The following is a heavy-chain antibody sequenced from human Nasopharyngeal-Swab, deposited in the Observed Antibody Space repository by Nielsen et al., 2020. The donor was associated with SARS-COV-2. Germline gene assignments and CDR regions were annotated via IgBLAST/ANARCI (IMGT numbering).Heavy chain of an antibody. Sequence: SVKVSCKASGCTFSSYAISWVRQAPGQGLEWMGGIIPIFGTANYAQKFQGRVTITADKSTSTAYMELSSLRSEDTAVYYCARSRTVVTHAFDIWGQGTMVTVSS. D-gene: IGHD4-23*01. CDR2: IIPIFGTA. CDR3: ARSRTVVTHAFDI. J-gene: IGHJ3*02. CDR1: GCTFSSYA. V-gene: IGHV1-69*06.